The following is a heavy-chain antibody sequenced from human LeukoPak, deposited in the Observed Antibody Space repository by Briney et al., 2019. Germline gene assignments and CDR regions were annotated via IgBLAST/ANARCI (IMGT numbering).Heavy chain of an antibody. CDR1: GGSISSDDYY. V-gene: IGHV4-31*03. CDR2: IYYGGNT. J-gene: IGHJ6*03. Sequence: PSETLSLTCTVSGGSISSDDYYWSWIRQHPEKGLEWIGYIYYGGNTYYNPSLKSRVTISVDTSKNQFSLKLSSVTAADTAVYYCARVDAPNYYYMDVWGKGTTVTVSS. CDR3: ARVDAPNYYYMDV. D-gene: IGHD2-2*01.